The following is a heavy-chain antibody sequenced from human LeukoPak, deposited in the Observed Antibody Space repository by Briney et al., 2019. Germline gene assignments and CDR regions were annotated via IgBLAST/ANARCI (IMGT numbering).Heavy chain of an antibody. CDR2: IRYDGSNK. Sequence: GGSLRLSCEGSGFTFSNYWMGWVRQAPGKGLEWVAFIRYDGSNKYYADSVKGRFTISRDNSKNTLYLQMNSLRAEDTAVYYCAKALAAAGGVNWFDPWGQGTLVTVSS. D-gene: IGHD6-13*01. V-gene: IGHV3-30*02. CDR1: GFTFSNYW. CDR3: AKALAAAGGVNWFDP. J-gene: IGHJ5*02.